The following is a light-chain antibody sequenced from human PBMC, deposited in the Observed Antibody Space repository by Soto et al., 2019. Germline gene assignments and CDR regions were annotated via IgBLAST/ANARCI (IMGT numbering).Light chain of an antibody. Sequence: DIQMTQSPSTLSASVGDRVTITCRASQSINTWLAWYQQKPGTVPKLLIHAASTLESGVPSRFSGSRSGTEFTLTVSSLQPDDFATYYCQQYNDSFRYTFGQGTKLEI. CDR3: QQYNDSFRYT. CDR1: QSINTW. J-gene: IGKJ2*01. V-gene: IGKV1-5*03. CDR2: AAS.